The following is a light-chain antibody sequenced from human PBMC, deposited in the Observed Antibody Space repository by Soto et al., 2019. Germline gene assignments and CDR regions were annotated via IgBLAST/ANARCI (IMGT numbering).Light chain of an antibody. CDR3: LQDFNDHRT. Sequence: IQMTQSPSSLSASVGDRVTITCRASQAITNELAWYQQKPGKAPNLLIYAASNIQSGVPSRFSGSGSGTDFTFTISSLEPEDFGTYYCLQDFNDHRTFGQGTKVEI. CDR1: QAITNE. CDR2: AAS. J-gene: IGKJ1*01. V-gene: IGKV1-6*01.